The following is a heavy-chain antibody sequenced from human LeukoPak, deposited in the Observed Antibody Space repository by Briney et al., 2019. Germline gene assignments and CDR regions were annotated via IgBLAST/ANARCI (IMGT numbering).Heavy chain of an antibody. D-gene: IGHD4-17*01. CDR3: ARDYGAGY. Sequence: GGSLRLSCAASGFTFSSYAMHWVRQAPGKGLEWVAVISYDGSNKYYADSVKGRFTISRDNSKNTLYLQMNSLRAEDTAVHYCARDYGAGYWGQGTLVTVSS. CDR1: GFTFSSYA. J-gene: IGHJ4*02. V-gene: IGHV3-30-3*01. CDR2: ISYDGSNK.